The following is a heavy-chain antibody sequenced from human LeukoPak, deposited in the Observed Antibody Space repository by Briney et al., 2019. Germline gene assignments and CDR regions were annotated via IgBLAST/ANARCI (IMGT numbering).Heavy chain of an antibody. J-gene: IGHJ4*02. CDR1: GGSISSYY. D-gene: IGHD5-12*01. CDR3: ARQGYSAHEILDY. CDR2: IYYSGST. V-gene: IGHV4-59*08. Sequence: SETLSLTCTVSGGSISSYYWSWIRQPPGKGLEWIWYIYYSGSTNYSPCPKSRVTISVDTSKNQFSLKLSSVTAADTAVYYCARQGYSAHEILDYWGQGTLVTVSS.